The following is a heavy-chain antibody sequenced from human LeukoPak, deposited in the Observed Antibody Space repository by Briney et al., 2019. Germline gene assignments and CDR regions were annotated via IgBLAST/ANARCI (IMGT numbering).Heavy chain of an antibody. CDR1: GFTFASYE. V-gene: IGHV3-23*01. D-gene: IGHD6-19*01. CDR3: AKDLSRAVAADWFDP. J-gene: IGHJ5*02. Sequence: GGSLRLSCAASGFTFASYEMNWVRQAPGKGLGWVSSISDSGGSTYYADSVKGRFTISRDNSKNTLYLQMTNLRAADTAVYYCAKDLSRAVAADWFDPWDQGSLVTVSS. CDR2: ISDSGGST.